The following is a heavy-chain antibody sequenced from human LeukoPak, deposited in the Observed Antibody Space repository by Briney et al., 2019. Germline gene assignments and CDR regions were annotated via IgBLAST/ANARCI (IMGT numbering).Heavy chain of an antibody. CDR2: ISSSGSII. J-gene: IGHJ1*01. CDR1: GFTFSDYY. Sequence: PGGSLRLSCAASGFTFSDYYMSWIRQAPGKGLEWVSYISSSGSIIYYTDSVKGRFTISRDNAKNSMYLQMNSLRAEDTAVYYCARGKYDSSPFLQHWGQGTLVTVSS. CDR3: ARGKYDSSPFLQH. D-gene: IGHD3-22*01. V-gene: IGHV3-11*01.